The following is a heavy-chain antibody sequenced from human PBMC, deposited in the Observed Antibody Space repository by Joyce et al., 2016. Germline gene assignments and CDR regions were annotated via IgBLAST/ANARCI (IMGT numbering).Heavy chain of an antibody. CDR1: GFTLTRDG. V-gene: IGHV3-30*18. D-gene: IGHD6-13*01. CDR2: ISYDGSNI. Sequence: QVQLVESGGGVVQPGRSLRLSCAASGFTLTRDGMYWVRQAPGKGLEWVAVISYDGSNIYYGDSVKGRFTISRDNSKNMLYLEMNSLRGEDSAVYYCAKERVAAANTEGMDVWGQGTTVAVSS. CDR3: AKERVAAANTEGMDV. J-gene: IGHJ6*02.